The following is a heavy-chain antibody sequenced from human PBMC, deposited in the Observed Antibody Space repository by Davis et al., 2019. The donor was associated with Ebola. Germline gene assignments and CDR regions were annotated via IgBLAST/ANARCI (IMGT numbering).Heavy chain of an antibody. Sequence: ASVKVSCKASGYTFTSYGISWVRQAPGQGLEWMGWISAYNGNTNYAQKFQGWVTMTRDTSTSTVYMELSSLRSEDTAVYYCASEQWLVQTPNYYYYYGMDVWGQGTTVTVSS. V-gene: IGHV1-18*01. CDR3: ASEQWLVQTPNYYYYYGMDV. D-gene: IGHD6-19*01. CDR1: GYTFTSYG. CDR2: ISAYNGNT. J-gene: IGHJ6*02.